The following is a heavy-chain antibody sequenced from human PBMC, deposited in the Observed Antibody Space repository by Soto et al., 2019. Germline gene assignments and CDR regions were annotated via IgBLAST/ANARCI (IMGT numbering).Heavy chain of an antibody. J-gene: IGHJ4*02. CDR3: ARGIAVAAPEY. Sequence: ASVKVSCKASGYTFTGYYMHWVRQAPGQGLEWMGWINPNIGGTNYAQKFQGRVTMTRDTSISTAYMELSRLRADDTAVYYCARGIAVAAPEYWGQGTLVTVSS. V-gene: IGHV1-2*02. CDR1: GYTFTGYY. CDR2: INPNIGGT. D-gene: IGHD6-19*01.